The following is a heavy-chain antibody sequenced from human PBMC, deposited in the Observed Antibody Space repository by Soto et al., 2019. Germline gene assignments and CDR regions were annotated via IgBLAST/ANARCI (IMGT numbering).Heavy chain of an antibody. CDR1: GFTFSNYA. J-gene: IGHJ6*03. CDR3: AKDSPAFYCRSPTCHSYMDV. V-gene: IGHV3-23*01. D-gene: IGHD2-2*01. Sequence: EVQLLESGGGLVQPGGSLRLSCAASGFTFSNYAMSWVRQAPGKGLEWVSAISGSGGGTFYADSVKGRFTISRDNFKSTLFLQMNSLRAEDTAVYFCAKDSPAFYCRSPTCHSYMDVWGRGTTVTVSS. CDR2: ISGSGGGT.